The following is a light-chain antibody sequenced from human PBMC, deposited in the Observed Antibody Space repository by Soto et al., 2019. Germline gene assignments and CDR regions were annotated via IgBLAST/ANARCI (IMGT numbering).Light chain of an antibody. CDR2: DAS. V-gene: IGKV3-11*01. Sequence: EIVLKKSPATLSLKNEERATLSCRASQSIGSYLAWYQHKLGQPPRLLIYDASNRATGIPVRFSGSGSGTDFTLTISSLEPEDFAVYYCQQRSTWPLFSFCPVTKVDIK. CDR1: QSIGSY. CDR3: QQRSTWPLFS. J-gene: IGKJ3*01.